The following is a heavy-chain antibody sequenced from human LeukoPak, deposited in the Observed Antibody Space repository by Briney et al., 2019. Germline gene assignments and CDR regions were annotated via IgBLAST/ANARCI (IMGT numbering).Heavy chain of an antibody. CDR2: IIPIFGTA. D-gene: IGHD6-25*01. Sequence: ASVKVSCKASGGTFSSYAISWVRQAPGQGLEWMGGIIPIFGTANYAQKFQGRVTITADESTSTAYMELSSLRSEDTAVYYCAREAAGRLYFDYWGQGTLVTVSS. V-gene: IGHV1-69*13. CDR3: AREAAGRLYFDY. CDR1: GGTFSSYA. J-gene: IGHJ4*02.